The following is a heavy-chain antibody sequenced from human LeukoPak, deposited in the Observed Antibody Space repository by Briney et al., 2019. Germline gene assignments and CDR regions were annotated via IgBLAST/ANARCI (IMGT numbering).Heavy chain of an antibody. CDR3: VKGILPGAFDI. J-gene: IGHJ3*02. V-gene: IGHV3-23*01. CDR1: ASTFSNSA. CDR2: ISGSGGST. Sequence: EGSLRLSCAASASTFSNSAMSWVRQAPGKGLEWVSAISGSGGSTYYADSVKGRFTISRDNSRATLSLQMNSLRAGDTAVYYCVKGILPGAFDIWGQGTMVTVSS.